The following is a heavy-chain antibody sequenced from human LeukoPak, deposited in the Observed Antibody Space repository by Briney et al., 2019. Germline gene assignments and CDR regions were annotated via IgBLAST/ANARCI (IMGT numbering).Heavy chain of an antibody. CDR2: MNPNSGNT. CDR1: GYTFTSYD. CDR3: ARESSITGGDAFDI. D-gene: IGHD7-27*01. J-gene: IGHJ3*02. V-gene: IGHV1-8*03. Sequence: ASVKVSCKASGYTFTSYDINWVRQATGQGLEWMGWMNPNSGNTGYAQKFQGRVTITRNTSISTAYMELSSLRSEDTAVYYCARESSITGGDAFDIWGQGTMVTVSS.